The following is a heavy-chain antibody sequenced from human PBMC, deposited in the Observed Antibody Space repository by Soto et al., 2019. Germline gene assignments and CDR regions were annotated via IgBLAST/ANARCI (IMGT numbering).Heavy chain of an antibody. V-gene: IGHV1-69*06. CDR1: GGTFSSYA. Sequence: SVNVSCKASGGTFSSYAISWVRQAPGQGLEWMGGIIPIFGTANYAQKFQGRVTITADKSTSTAYMELSSLRSEDTAVYYCASMGATNYFDYWGQGTLVTVSS. D-gene: IGHD1-26*01. J-gene: IGHJ4*02. CDR3: ASMGATNYFDY. CDR2: IIPIFGTA.